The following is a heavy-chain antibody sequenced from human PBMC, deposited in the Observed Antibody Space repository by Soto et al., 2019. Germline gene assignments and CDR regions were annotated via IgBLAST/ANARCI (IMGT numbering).Heavy chain of an antibody. CDR2: IYYSGST. CDR3: ARAGNGNWFDP. D-gene: IGHD2-8*01. J-gene: IGHJ5*02. CDR1: GGYISSYY. Sequence: SETRSLTGTVSGGYISSYYWSWIRQPPGKGLEWIGYIYYSGSTNYNPSLKSRVTISVDTSKNQFSLKLSSVTAADTAVYYCARAGNGNWFDPWGQGTLVTVSS. V-gene: IGHV4-59*01.